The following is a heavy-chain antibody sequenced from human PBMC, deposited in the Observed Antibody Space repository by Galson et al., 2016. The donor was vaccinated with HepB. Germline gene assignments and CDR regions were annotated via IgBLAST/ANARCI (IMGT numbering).Heavy chain of an antibody. CDR1: GFTFSSYC. V-gene: IGHV3-21*01. J-gene: IGHJ4*01. Sequence: LRLSCAASGFTFSSYCMNWVRQAPGKGLEWVSSIGDSSSYIYYADSVQGRFTISRDNGKNSLYLQMNSLRAEDTAVYYCARDRGSSSFFYDYWGHGTLVTVSS. CDR3: ARDRGSSSFFYDY. D-gene: IGHD2-2*01. CDR2: IGDSSSYI.